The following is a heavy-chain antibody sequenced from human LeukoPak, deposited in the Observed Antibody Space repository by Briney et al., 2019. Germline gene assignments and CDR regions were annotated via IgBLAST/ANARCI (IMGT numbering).Heavy chain of an antibody. CDR1: GFTFTSSA. CDR2: IVVGSGNT. V-gene: IGHV1-58*01. D-gene: IGHD3-3*01. Sequence: SVKVSCKASGFTFTSSAVQWVRQARGQRLEWIGWIVVGSGNTNHAQKFQERVTITRDMSTSTAYMELSSLRSEDTAVYYCAAGYDFWSGYGGWGQGTLVTVSS. CDR3: AAGYDFWSGYGG. J-gene: IGHJ4*02.